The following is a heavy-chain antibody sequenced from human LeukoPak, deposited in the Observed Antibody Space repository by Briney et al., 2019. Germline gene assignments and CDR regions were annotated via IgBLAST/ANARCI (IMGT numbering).Heavy chain of an antibody. D-gene: IGHD6-19*01. Sequence: GGSLRLSCAASGFTFSNNAMSWVRQAPGKGLEWVSAVSGGGSNTYYADSVKGRFAISRDNSKNTLCLQMSSLRAEDTALYYCARRMAVAGSFDYWGQGTLVTVSS. CDR1: GFTFSNNA. CDR3: ARRMAVAGSFDY. J-gene: IGHJ4*02. V-gene: IGHV3-23*01. CDR2: VSGGGSNT.